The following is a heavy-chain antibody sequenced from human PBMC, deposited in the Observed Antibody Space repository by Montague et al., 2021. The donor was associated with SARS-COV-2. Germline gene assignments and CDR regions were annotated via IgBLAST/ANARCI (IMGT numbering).Heavy chain of an antibody. CDR1: GVSITSTNW. J-gene: IGHJ4*02. CDR2: ISYGGIA. D-gene: IGHD4-11*01. V-gene: IGHV4/OR15-8*02. CDR3: AGKVLTVPADY. Sequence: SETLSLTCAVSGVSITSTNWWWLVRQPPGKGLEWSGEISYGGIATYNPSLMSRATISMDRSRNLFSLMLSSVTAADTAIYYCAGKVLTVPADYWGQGTLVTVS.